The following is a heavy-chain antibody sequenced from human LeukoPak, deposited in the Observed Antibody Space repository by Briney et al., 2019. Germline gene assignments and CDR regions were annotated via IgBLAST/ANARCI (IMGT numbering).Heavy chain of an antibody. D-gene: IGHD3-22*01. Sequence: PGGSLRLSCAASGFTFSFHAMHWVRQAPGKGLEWVAVISYDGSNKYYADSVKGRFTISRDNSKNTLYLQMNSLRAEDTAVYYCARDDSSGYYFGPFDYWGQGTLVTVSS. V-gene: IGHV3-30*04. CDR1: GFTFSFHA. CDR2: ISYDGSNK. J-gene: IGHJ4*02. CDR3: ARDDSSGYYFGPFDY.